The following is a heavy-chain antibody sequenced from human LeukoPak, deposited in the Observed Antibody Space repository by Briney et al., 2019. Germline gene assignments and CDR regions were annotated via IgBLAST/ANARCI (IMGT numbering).Heavy chain of an antibody. CDR3: AKDKSAVAGNFDY. V-gene: IGHV3-7*03. CDR2: INQDGSTK. D-gene: IGHD6-19*01. Sequence: PGGSLRLSCTASGFTFSSYWMNWVRQAPGTGLEWVANINQDGSTKYYLDSVKGRFTISRDNAKNSLYLQMNSLRAEDTALYYCAKDKSAVAGNFDYWGQGTLVTVSS. J-gene: IGHJ4*02. CDR1: GFTFSSYW.